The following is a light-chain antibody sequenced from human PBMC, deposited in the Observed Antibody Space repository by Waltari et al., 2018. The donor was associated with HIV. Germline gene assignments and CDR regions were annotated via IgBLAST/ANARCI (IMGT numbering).Light chain of an antibody. CDR1: SSNIGSNF. CDR3: AAWDDSRVV. V-gene: IGLV1-47*01. CDR2: GNN. J-gene: IGLJ2*01. Sequence: QSVLTQPPSASGTPGPRVTISCSGSSSNIGSNFVYWYKQPPGTPPKLLIYGNNQRPSGVPDRFSGSKSGTSASLAISGLRSEDEAAYYCAAWDDSRVVFGGGTKLTVL.